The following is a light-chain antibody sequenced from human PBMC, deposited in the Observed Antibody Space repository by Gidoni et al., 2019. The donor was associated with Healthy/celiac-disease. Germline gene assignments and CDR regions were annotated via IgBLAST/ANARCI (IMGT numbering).Light chain of an antibody. CDR2: AAS. V-gene: IGKV1-39*01. CDR3: QQSYSTFWT. J-gene: IGKJ1*01. Sequence: DIQMTQSPSSLSASVRDRVTITCRASQSISSYLNWYQQKPGKAPKLLIYAASNLQSGVPSRFSGSGSGTDFTLTISSLQPEDFATYYCQQSYSTFWTFGQGTKVEIK. CDR1: QSISSY.